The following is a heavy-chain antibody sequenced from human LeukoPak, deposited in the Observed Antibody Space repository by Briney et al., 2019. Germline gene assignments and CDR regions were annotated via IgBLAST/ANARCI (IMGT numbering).Heavy chain of an antibody. CDR3: AKRIQSAMATGY. V-gene: IGHV3-23*01. CDR1: GFIFGNYA. Sequence: GGSLRLSCAASGFIFGNYAMSWVRQAPGKGLEWVSTIGGTGSDKFFADSVKGRFTISRDNSKNTLYLQMNSLRAEDTAVYYCAKRIQSAMATGYWGQGTLVTVSS. D-gene: IGHD5-18*01. J-gene: IGHJ4*02. CDR2: IGGTGSDK.